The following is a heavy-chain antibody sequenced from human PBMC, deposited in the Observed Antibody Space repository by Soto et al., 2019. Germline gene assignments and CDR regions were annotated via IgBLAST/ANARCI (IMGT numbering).Heavy chain of an antibody. CDR2: IYSGGST. V-gene: IGHV3-66*01. CDR3: ARGLLGVNQAY. J-gene: IGHJ4*02. CDR1: GFTVSSIY. D-gene: IGHD3-16*01. Sequence: ESGGGLVQPGGSLRLSCAASGFTVSSIYMSWVRQAPGKGLEWVSVIYSGGSTYYADSVKDRFTISRDNSKDTLYLQMNSLRADDTAVYFCARGLLGVNQAYWGQGTLVTVSS.